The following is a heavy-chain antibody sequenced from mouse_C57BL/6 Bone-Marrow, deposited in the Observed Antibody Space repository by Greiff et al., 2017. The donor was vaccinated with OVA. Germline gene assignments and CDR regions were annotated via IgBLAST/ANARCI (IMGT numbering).Heavy chain of an antibody. J-gene: IGHJ3*01. Sequence: VQLKESGAELVKPGASVKLSCTASGFNIKDYYMPWVKQRTEQGLEWIGRIDPEDGATKYAPKFQGKATITADTSSNTAYLQLSSLTSEDTAVYYCARMGYYGSSSFAYWGQGTLVTVSA. CDR1: GFNIKDYY. CDR2: IDPEDGAT. V-gene: IGHV14-2*01. CDR3: ARMGYYGSSSFAY. D-gene: IGHD1-1*01.